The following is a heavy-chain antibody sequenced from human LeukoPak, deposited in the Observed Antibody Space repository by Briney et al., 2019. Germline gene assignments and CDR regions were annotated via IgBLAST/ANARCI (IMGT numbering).Heavy chain of an antibody. CDR3: ARDYHYYDSSGYYPHYYYYYMDV. D-gene: IGHD3-22*01. CDR1: GFTFSSYT. CDR2: MSYDGNNK. Sequence: GRSLRLSCAASGFTFSSYTMHWVRQAPGKGLEWVAVMSYDGNNKYYADSVKGRFTISRDNSKNTLYLQMDSLRAEDTAVYYCARDYHYYDSSGYYPHYYYYYMDVWGKGTTVTVSS. J-gene: IGHJ6*03. V-gene: IGHV3-30-3*01.